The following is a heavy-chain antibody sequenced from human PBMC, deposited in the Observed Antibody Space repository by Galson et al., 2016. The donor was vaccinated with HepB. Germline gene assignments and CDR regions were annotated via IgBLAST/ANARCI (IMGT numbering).Heavy chain of an antibody. D-gene: IGHD1-14*01. CDR2: IHYSGKT. V-gene: IGHV4-31*03. Sequence: TLSLTCTVSNGSISSGPYFWTWIRQHPGKGLQWIGNIHYSGKTYYNPSLKSRLLIAVDTSKNQFSLKLSSVTAADTAVYYCARVRNPPYYYYYIAVWGKGTTVTVSS. CDR1: NGSISSGPYF. CDR3: ARVRNPPYYYYYIAV. J-gene: IGHJ6*03.